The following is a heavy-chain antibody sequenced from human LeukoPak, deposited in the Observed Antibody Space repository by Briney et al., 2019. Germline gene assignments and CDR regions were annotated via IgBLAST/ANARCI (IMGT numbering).Heavy chain of an antibody. CDR2: IEYERGSNK. CDR3: AKDREYASGRYPIDS. J-gene: IGHJ4*02. Sequence: GGSLRLSCAASGFPFGTYGMHWVRQAPGKGLEWVAFIEYERGSNKFYADSVKGRFTVSRDNSRDTLYLQMNSLRTEDTAVYYCAKDREYASGRYPIDSWGQGTQVTGSS. V-gene: IGHV3-30*02. CDR1: GFPFGTYG. D-gene: IGHD3-10*01.